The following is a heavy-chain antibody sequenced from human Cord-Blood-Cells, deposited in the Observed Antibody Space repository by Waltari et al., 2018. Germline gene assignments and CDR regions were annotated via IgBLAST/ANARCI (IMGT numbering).Heavy chain of an antibody. CDR2: CDPEDGET. Sequence: QVQLVQSGAEVKKPGASVKVSCKVSGYTLTELSMHWVRQAPGKGLEWMGGCDPEDGETIYAQKFQGRVTMTEDTSTDTAYMELNSLRSEDTAVYYCATVPHPKTGSQGDFDYWGQGTLVTVSS. CDR1: GYTLTELS. CDR3: ATVPHPKTGSQGDFDY. V-gene: IGHV1-24*01. D-gene: IGHD1-1*01. J-gene: IGHJ4*02.